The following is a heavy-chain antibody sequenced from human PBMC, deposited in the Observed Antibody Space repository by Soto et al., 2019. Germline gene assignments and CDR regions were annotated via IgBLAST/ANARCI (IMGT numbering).Heavy chain of an antibody. V-gene: IGHV1-3*01. CDR3: ARDHDFWSGYYVY. D-gene: IGHD3-3*01. CDR2: INAGNGNT. CDR1: GYTLTSYA. Sequence: ASVKVSCKASGYTLTSYAMHWVRQAPGQRLEWMGWINAGNGNTKYSQKFQGRVTITRDTSASTAYMELSSLRSEDTAVYYCARDHDFWSGYYVYWAQGTLVTVSS. J-gene: IGHJ1*01.